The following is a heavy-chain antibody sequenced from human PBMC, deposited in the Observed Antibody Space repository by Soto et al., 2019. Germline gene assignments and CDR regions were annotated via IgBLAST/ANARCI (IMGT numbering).Heavy chain of an antibody. CDR1: GGSISSGGYS. D-gene: IGHD5-18*01. CDR2: IFYSGST. CDR3: ARGLEQLWFLDY. Sequence: SETLSLTCAVSGGSISSGGYSWSWIRQPPGKGLEWIGSIFYSGSTYYNPSLKSRVTISVDTSKNQFSLTLSSVTAADTAVYYCARGLEQLWFLDYWGQGTLVTVSS. V-gene: IGHV4-39*07. J-gene: IGHJ4*02.